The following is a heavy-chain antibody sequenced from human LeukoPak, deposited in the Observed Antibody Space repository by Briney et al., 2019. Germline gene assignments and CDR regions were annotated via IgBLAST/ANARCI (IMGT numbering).Heavy chain of an antibody. CDR3: ARDGVGSSGWYTLDY. Sequence: ASVKVSCKASGYTFTSYGISWVRQAPGQGLEWMGWISAYNGNTNYAQTLQGRVTMTTDTSTSTAYMELRSLRSDDTAVYYCARDGVGSSGWYTLDYWGQGILVTVSS. V-gene: IGHV1-18*01. D-gene: IGHD6-19*01. CDR1: GYTFTSYG. CDR2: ISAYNGNT. J-gene: IGHJ4*02.